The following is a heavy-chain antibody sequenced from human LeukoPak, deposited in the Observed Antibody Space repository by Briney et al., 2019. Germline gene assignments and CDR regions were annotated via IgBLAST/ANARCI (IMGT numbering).Heavy chain of an antibody. V-gene: IGHV3-30*02. J-gene: IGHJ4*02. CDR2: IRYDGSNK. CDR1: GFTFSSYG. Sequence: QLGGSLRLSCAASGFTFSSYGMHWVRQAPGKGLEWVAFIRYDGSNKYYADSVRGRFTISRDNSKNTLYLQVNSLRAEDTAVYYCAKGRETTVNPPFDWGQGTLVTVSS. D-gene: IGHD4-17*01. CDR3: AKGRETTVNPPFD.